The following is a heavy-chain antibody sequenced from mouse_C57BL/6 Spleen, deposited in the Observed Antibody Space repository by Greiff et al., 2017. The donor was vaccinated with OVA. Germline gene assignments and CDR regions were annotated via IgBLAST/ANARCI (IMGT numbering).Heavy chain of an antibody. D-gene: IGHD2-12*01. Sequence: DVMLVESGGGLVKPGGSLKLSCAASGFTFSDYGMHWVRQAPEKGLEWVAYISSGSSTIYYADTVKGRFTISRDNAKNTLFLQMTSLRSEDTAMYYCARERKLSGAWFAYWGQGTLVTVSA. CDR3: ARERKLSGAWFAY. V-gene: IGHV5-17*01. CDR1: GFTFSDYG. CDR2: ISSGSSTI. J-gene: IGHJ3*01.